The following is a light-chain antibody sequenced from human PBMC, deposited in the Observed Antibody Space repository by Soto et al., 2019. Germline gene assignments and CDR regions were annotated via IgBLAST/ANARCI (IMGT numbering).Light chain of an antibody. V-gene: IGKV1-5*03. CDR2: KAS. J-gene: IGKJ1*01. CDR1: QTISSW. Sequence: DIQMTQSPSTLSASVGDGVTITCRASQTISSWLAWYQQKPGKAPKLLIYKASTLKSGVPSRFSGSGSGTEFTLTISSLQPDDFATYYCQHYNSYPEAFGQGTKVDIK. CDR3: QHYNSYPEA.